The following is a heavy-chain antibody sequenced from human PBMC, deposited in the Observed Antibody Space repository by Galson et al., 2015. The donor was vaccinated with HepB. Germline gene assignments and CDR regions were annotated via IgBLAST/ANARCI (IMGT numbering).Heavy chain of an antibody. D-gene: IGHD3-9*01. CDR2: INSDASAT. J-gene: IGHJ6*02. Sequence: SLRLSCAASGFTFSNYWMQWVRQAPGEGLVWVSRINSDASATHYADSLRGRFTISRDNAKNTVYLQMNSLRAEDSAVYYCARGLGHYCGVDVWGQGTTVTVSS. CDR1: GFTFSNYW. CDR3: ARGLGHYCGVDV. V-gene: IGHV3-74*01.